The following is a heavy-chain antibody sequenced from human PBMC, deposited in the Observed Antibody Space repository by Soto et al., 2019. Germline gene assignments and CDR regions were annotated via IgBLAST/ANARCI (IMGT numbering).Heavy chain of an antibody. CDR3: ARDPGDRNGVSV. CDR2: IYSGGST. D-gene: IGHD3-22*01. Sequence: EVQVVESGGGLVQPGGSLRLSCAASGFTVSSDYMSWVRQAPGKGLEWVSVIYSGGSTYYADSVKGRFTISRDNSKNTLYLQMNSLSAEDTAVYYCARDPGDRNGVSVWGQGTKVTLSS. CDR1: GFTVSSDY. V-gene: IGHV3-66*01. J-gene: IGHJ6*02.